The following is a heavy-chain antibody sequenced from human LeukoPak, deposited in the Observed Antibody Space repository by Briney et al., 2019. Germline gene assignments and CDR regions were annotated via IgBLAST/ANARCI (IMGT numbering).Heavy chain of an antibody. CDR2: IYGGGST. CDR1: GFTVSSNY. D-gene: IGHD2-15*01. V-gene: IGHV3-53*01. CDR3: ARVVGYYYYLDV. Sequence: QTGGSLRLSCAASGFTVSSNYMSWVRQAPGRGLEWVSVIYGGGSTYHADSVKGRFTISRDNSKNTLYLQMNSLRAEDTAVYYCARVVGYYYYLDVWGKGTTVTVSS. J-gene: IGHJ6*03.